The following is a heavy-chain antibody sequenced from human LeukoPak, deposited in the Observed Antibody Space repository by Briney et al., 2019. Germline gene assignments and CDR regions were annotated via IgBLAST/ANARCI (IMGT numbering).Heavy chain of an antibody. V-gene: IGHV3-23*01. CDR1: GFTFSSYA. J-gene: IGHJ4*02. CDR3: AKDSSSRARPFDY. CDR2: ISGSGGST. Sequence: GGSLRLSCAASGFTFSSYAMSWVRQAPGKGLESVSAISGSGGSTYYADSVRGRFTISRDNSKNTLYLQMNSLRAEDTAVYYCAKDSSSRARPFDYWGQGTLVTVSS. D-gene: IGHD6-6*01.